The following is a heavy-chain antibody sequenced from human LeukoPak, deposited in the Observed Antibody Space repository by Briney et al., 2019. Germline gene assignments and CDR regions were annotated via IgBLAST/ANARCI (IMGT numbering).Heavy chain of an antibody. CDR2: IIPIFGTA. Sequence: SVRVSCKASGGTFSSYAISWVRQAPGRGLEWMGGIIPIFGTANYAQKFQGRVTITADESTSTAYMELSSLRSEDTAVYYCAMWVAVAGDLWGQGTLVTVSS. CDR1: GGTFSSYA. CDR3: AMWVAVAGDL. D-gene: IGHD6-19*01. J-gene: IGHJ5*02. V-gene: IGHV1-69*13.